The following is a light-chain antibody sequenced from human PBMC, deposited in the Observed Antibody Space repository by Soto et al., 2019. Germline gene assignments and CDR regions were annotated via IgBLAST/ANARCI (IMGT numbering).Light chain of an antibody. CDR1: QSFTNSY. V-gene: IGKV3-20*01. Sequence: EVVLTQSPGTLSLSPGERATLSCRASQSFTNSYLAWYQQKPGQAPRLLIYGASSRATGISDRFSGSASGTDFTLTISRLEPEDFEVYYCQQYGVSPRTFGQGTKVDIK. J-gene: IGKJ1*01. CDR3: QQYGVSPRT. CDR2: GAS.